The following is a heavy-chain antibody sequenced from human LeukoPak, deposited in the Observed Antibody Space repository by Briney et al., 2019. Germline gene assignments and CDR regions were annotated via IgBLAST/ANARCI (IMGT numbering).Heavy chain of an antibody. CDR2: ISGSGGST. D-gene: IGHD2-2*01. CDR3: AKNGQLLSAYYFDY. Sequence: PGGSLRLSCAASGFTSSSYAMSWVRQAPGKGLEWVSAISGSGGSTYYADSVKGRFTISRDNSKNTLYLQMNSLRAEDTAVYYCAKNGQLLSAYYFDYWGQGTLVTVSS. V-gene: IGHV3-23*01. CDR1: GFTSSSYA. J-gene: IGHJ4*02.